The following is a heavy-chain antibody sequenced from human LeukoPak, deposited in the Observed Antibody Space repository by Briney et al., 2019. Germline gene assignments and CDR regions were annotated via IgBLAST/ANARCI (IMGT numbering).Heavy chain of an antibody. D-gene: IGHD2-8*01. CDR2: IYHSGST. V-gene: IGHV4-30-2*01. J-gene: IGHJ4*02. CDR3: AREDIVLMVYDN. Sequence: SETLSLTCTVSGGSISSGGYYWSWIRQPPGKGLEWIGYIYHSGSTYYNPSLKSRVTISVDRSKNQFSLKLSSVTAADTAVYYCAREDIVLMVYDNWGQGTLVSVSS. CDR1: GGSISSGGYY.